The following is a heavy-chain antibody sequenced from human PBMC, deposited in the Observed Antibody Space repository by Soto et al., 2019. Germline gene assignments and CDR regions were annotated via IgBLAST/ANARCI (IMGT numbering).Heavy chain of an antibody. Sequence: EVQLLESGGGLGQPGGSLRLPCAAPGFTVSDYDMGWFRQAPGKGLEWVSLIRGDGGATYHADSVEGRLTISRDTSENTVYLQMNSLRAEDTALYYCAKDRRGGEYPAFDLWGQGTMVTVSS. V-gene: IGHV3-23*01. CDR3: AKDRRGGEYPAFDL. D-gene: IGHD2-21*01. CDR2: IRGDGGAT. J-gene: IGHJ3*01. CDR1: GFTVSDYD.